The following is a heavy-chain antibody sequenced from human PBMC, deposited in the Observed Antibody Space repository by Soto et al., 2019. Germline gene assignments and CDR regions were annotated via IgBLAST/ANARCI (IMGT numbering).Heavy chain of an antibody. CDR2: IYYSGRT. V-gene: IGHV4-31*03. J-gene: IGHJ4*02. CDR1: GGSISSGGYF. D-gene: IGHD6-13*01. CDR3: ARFAREENPKVGSWYYFDY. Sequence: QVQLQESGPGLVKPSQTLSLTCTVSGGSISSGGYFWSWVRQHPGKGLEWIGNIYYSGRTYYNPSLKSRVTISVDTSKNQFSLKLSSVTAPDTAVYYCARFAREENPKVGSWYYFDYWGQGTRVTVSS.